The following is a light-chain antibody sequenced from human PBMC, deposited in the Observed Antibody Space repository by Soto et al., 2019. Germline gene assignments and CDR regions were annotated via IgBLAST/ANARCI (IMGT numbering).Light chain of an antibody. J-gene: IGLJ1*01. V-gene: IGLV1-40*01. CDR2: EDT. CDR3: QSYDTSLTYV. Sequence: QSVLMQPPSVSGAPGQSVTISCTGTSSNVGAGYGVYWYQKLPGTAPKLLILEDTNRPSGLPDRFSASTSGISASLTIAGLQAEDEADYYCQSYDTSLTYVFRTGTKHTVL. CDR1: SSNVGAGYG.